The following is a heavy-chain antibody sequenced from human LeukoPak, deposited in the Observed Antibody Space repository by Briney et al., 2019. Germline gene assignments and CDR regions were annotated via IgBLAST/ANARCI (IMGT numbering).Heavy chain of an antibody. J-gene: IGHJ4*02. CDR2: IRKDGSDK. CDR1: GFTFSRYG. CDR3: AKDSNWAFDY. Sequence: GGSLRLSCGASGFTFSRYGMHWVRQAPGKGLEWVAYIRKDGSDKYYADSVKGRLTDYRDSSKNMVYLQMNRLRAEDTAVYYCAKDSNWAFDYWGQGTLVSVSS. V-gene: IGHV3-30*02. D-gene: IGHD7-27*01.